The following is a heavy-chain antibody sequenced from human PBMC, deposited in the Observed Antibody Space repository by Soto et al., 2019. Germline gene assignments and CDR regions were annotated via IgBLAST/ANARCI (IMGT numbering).Heavy chain of an antibody. CDR1: GFTFSSYA. Sequence: GGSLRLSCAASGFTFSSYAMSWVRQAPGKGLEWVSAISGSGGSTYYAESVKGRFTISRDNSKNTLYLQMNSLSAEDTAVYYCAKVGFGVVIGSDAFDIWGQGTMVTVSS. V-gene: IGHV3-23*01. CDR3: AKVGFGVVIGSDAFDI. D-gene: IGHD3-3*01. CDR2: ISGSGGST. J-gene: IGHJ3*02.